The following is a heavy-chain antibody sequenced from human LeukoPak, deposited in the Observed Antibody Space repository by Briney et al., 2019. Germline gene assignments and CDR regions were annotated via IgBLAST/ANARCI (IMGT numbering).Heavy chain of an antibody. Sequence: PGGSLRLSCAASGFTFDDYAMHWVRQAPGKGLEWVSGISWNSGSIGYADSVKGRFTISRDNAKNSLYLQMNSLRAEDTALYYCVKDVFWNYSAFDIWGQGTMVTVSS. CDR1: GFTFDDYA. V-gene: IGHV3-9*01. CDR3: VKDVFWNYSAFDI. D-gene: IGHD1-7*01. CDR2: ISWNSGSI. J-gene: IGHJ3*02.